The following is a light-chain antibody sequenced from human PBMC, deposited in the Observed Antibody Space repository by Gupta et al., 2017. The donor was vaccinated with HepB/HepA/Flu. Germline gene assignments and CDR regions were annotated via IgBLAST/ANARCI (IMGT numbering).Light chain of an antibody. CDR3: CSYTSSSTCV. CDR2: DVS. CDR1: SSDVGGYYY. V-gene: IGLV2-14*03. J-gene: IGLJ3*02. Sequence: SPLPQPASVSGPPRPSITICCPSTSSDVGGYYYVSCYQHHPAKAPNLMIYDVSNRPSGVSNRFSGSKTGNKASLPISCLQAEDEAADYCCSYTSSSTCVFGGVTKVTVL.